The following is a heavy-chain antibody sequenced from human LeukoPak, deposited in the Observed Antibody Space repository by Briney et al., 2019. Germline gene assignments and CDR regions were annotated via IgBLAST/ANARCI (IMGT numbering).Heavy chain of an antibody. CDR1: GGSISSRPCC. CDR2: ICSGGST. CDR3: VKDRGNHVTDY. Sequence: SETLSLTCTVSGGSISSRPCCWGWLRQSPGRGGEGFGTICSGGSTYYNPSLKSRVTISVDTSKNQFSLKLSSLTAADTAVYYCVKDRGNHVTDYWGQGTLVTVSS. V-gene: IGHV4-39*07. J-gene: IGHJ4*02. D-gene: IGHD1-14*01.